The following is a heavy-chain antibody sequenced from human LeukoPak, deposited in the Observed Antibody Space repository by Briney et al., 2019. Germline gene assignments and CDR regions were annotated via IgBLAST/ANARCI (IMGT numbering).Heavy chain of an antibody. D-gene: IGHD1-26*01. CDR2: ISGSGYST. CDR3: AQWSRYFDY. CDR1: GFSFNNYA. V-gene: IGHV3-23*01. J-gene: IGHJ4*02. Sequence: GGSLRLSCVASGFSFNNYAMTWVRQAPGKGLEWVSAISGSGYSTYYADSVKGRFTISRDNSKNTLYLQMNSLRAEDTALYFCAQWSRYFDYWGQGTLVSVSS.